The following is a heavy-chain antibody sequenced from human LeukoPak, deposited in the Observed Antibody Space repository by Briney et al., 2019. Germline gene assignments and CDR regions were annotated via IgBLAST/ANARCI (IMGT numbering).Heavy chain of an antibody. CDR1: GFTLSNYW. D-gene: IGHD5-24*01. J-gene: IGHJ4*02. Sequence: GGSLRLSCAASGFTLSNYWMSWVRQAPGKGLEWMANIKQDGSEKYYMDSVKGRFTISRDNAKNSLDLQMNSLRAEDTAVYYCARTRWLQSRYYFEYRGQGTLVTVSS. CDR2: IKQDGSEK. CDR3: ARTRWLQSRYYFEY. V-gene: IGHV3-7*04.